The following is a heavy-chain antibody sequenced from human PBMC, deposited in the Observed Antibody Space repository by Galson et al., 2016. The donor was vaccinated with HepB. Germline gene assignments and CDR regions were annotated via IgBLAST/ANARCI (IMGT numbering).Heavy chain of an antibody. V-gene: IGHV4-59*01. D-gene: IGHD2-21*02. CDR2: IYKTGST. CDR3: ARGVTGTPYFDF. Sequence: SETLSLTCTVSDGSISSYYWSWIRQSPGKGLECIGYIYKTGSTNYSPSLKSRVTVSVDTSKNQFSLKLRSVTAADTAVYYCARGVTGTPYFDFWGQGALVTVSS. CDR1: DGSISSYY. J-gene: IGHJ4*02.